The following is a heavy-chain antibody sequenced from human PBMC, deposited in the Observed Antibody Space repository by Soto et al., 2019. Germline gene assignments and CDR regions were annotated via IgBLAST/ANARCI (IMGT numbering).Heavy chain of an antibody. CDR1: GGTFSSYA. Sequence: QVQLVQSGAEVKKPGSSVKVSCKASGGTFSSYAISWVRQAPGQGLEWMGGIIPIFGTANYAQEFQGRVTITADESTSTAYMELSILRSEDTAVYYFACHHPTHYYSGMDVWGQGTTVTVSS. J-gene: IGHJ6*02. V-gene: IGHV1-69*12. CDR3: ACHHPTHYYSGMDV. CDR2: IIPIFGTA.